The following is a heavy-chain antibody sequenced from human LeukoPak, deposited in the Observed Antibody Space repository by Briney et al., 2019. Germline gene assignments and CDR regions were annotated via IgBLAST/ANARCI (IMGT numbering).Heavy chain of an antibody. CDR1: GYTFTGYY. Sequence: ASVKVSCKASGYTFTGYYMHWVRQAPGQGLEWMGWINPNSGGTNYAQKFQGRVTMTRDTSISTAYMELSRLRSDDTAVYYCARVKRGIPIFGVVIPQTNDWFDPWGEGTLVTVSP. CDR3: ARVKRGIPIFGVVIPQTNDWFDP. CDR2: INPNSGGT. D-gene: IGHD3-3*01. J-gene: IGHJ5*02. V-gene: IGHV1-2*02.